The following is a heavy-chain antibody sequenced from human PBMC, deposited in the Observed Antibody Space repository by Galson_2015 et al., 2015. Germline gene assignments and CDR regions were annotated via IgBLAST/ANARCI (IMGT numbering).Heavy chain of an antibody. D-gene: IGHD3-10*01. V-gene: IGHV3-53*01. CDR2: LSKTDTA. J-gene: IGHJ4*02. CDR1: GFTASSNY. Sequence: SLRLSCAASGFTASSNYMAWFRPAPGKGLEWVSVLSKTDTAYYVDSVRGRFTISRDNSKNTVYLQMDYLTVDDTAVYYCARGRGFIFDFWGQGTLVTVSS. CDR3: ARGRGFIFDF.